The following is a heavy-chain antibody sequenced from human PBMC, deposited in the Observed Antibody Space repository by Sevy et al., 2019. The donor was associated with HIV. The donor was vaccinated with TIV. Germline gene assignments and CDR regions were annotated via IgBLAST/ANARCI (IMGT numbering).Heavy chain of an antibody. CDR2: IKQDGSER. CDR3: ARDGWNY. CDR1: GFTFSSYW. Sequence: GGSLRLSCAASGFTFSSYWMSWVRQAPGKGLEWVANIKQDGSERYYEDSVKGRFSISRDNTKNSLYLQMNSLRVEDTAVYYCARDGWNYWGQGTLVTVSS. J-gene: IGHJ4*02. D-gene: IGHD2-15*01. V-gene: IGHV3-7*01.